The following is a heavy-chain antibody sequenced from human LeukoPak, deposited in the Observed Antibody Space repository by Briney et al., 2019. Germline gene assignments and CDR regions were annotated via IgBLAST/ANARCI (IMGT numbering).Heavy chain of an antibody. D-gene: IGHD2-2*01. CDR2: INPNSGAT. Sequence: GASVKVSCKASGYTFTAYYMHWVRQAPGQGLEWMGWINPNSGATNYAQNFQGRATMTADTSISTAYLDLSRLRSDDSAVYYCARDPVVQAGYYYGMDVWGQGTTVTVSS. V-gene: IGHV1-2*02. CDR3: ARDPVVQAGYYYGMDV. CDR1: GYTFTAYY. J-gene: IGHJ6*02.